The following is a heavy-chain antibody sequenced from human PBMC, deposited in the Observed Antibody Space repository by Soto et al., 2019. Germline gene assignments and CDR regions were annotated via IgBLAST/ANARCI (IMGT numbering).Heavy chain of an antibody. D-gene: IGHD3-22*01. CDR1: GFTFDDHT. CDR2: ISSSGSTI. CDR3: AREGDYYDSSGYYPTDY. Sequence: EVQLVVSGGLVVRPGGSLRLSCAGSGFTFDDHTMHWVRQAPGKGLEWVSYISSSGSTIYYADSVKGRFTISRDNAKNSLYLQMNSLRAEDTAVYYCAREGDYYDSSGYYPTDYWGQGTLVTVSS. V-gene: IGHV3-48*04. J-gene: IGHJ4*02.